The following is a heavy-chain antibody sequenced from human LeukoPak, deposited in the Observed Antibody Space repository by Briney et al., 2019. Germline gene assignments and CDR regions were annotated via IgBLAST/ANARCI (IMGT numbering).Heavy chain of an antibody. J-gene: IGHJ4*02. D-gene: IGHD6-19*01. CDR3: ARLKAGWLVLDY. CDR2: IYYSGST. V-gene: IGHV4-61*01. CDR1: GGSVSSGSYY. Sequence: PSETLSLTCTVSGGSVSSGSYYWSWIRQPPGKGLEWIGYIYYSGSTNYNPSLKSRVTISVDTSKNQFSLKLSSVTAADTAVYYCARLKAGWLVLDYWGQGTLVTVSS.